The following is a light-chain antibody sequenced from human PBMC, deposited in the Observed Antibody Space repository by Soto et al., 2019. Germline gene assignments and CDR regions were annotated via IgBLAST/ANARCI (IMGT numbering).Light chain of an antibody. CDR2: DAS. Sequence: EIVLTQSPATLSLSPGERATLSCRASQSVSSYLAWYQQKPGQVPRLLMYDASNRATGIPARFSGSGSGTAFTLTISSLEPEDFAVYYCQQRSNWPLTFGGGTKVEIK. J-gene: IGKJ4*01. CDR1: QSVSSY. CDR3: QQRSNWPLT. V-gene: IGKV3-11*01.